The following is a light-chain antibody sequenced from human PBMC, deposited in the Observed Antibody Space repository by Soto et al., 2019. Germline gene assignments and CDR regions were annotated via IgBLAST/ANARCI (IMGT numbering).Light chain of an antibody. CDR1: QSVSAGH. CDR2: GAS. J-gene: IGKJ4*01. V-gene: IGKV3-20*01. Sequence: EIVLTQSPGTLSLSPGERATLSCRASQSVSAGHLAWYQQKPGQAPRLLIYGASSRATGIPDRFSGSGSGTDFTLTISRLEPEDFAVDFCQQYGSSPLTVGGGTKVEIK. CDR3: QQYGSSPLT.